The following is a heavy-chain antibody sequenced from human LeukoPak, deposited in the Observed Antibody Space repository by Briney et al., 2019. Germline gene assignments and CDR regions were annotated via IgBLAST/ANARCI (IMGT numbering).Heavy chain of an antibody. CDR3: ARDPHYYGSGGLDY. Sequence: TSETLSLTCTVSGGSISSGGYYWSWIRQHPGKGLEWIGYIYYSGSTYYNPSLKSRVTISVDTSKNQFSLKLSSVTAADTAVYYCARDPHYYGSGGLDYWGQGTLVTVSS. D-gene: IGHD3-10*01. CDR2: IYYSGST. V-gene: IGHV4-31*03. CDR1: GGSISSGGYY. J-gene: IGHJ4*02.